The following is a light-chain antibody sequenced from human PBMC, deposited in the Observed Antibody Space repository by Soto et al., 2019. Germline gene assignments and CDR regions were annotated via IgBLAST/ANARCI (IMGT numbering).Light chain of an antibody. J-gene: IGKJ1*01. V-gene: IGKV1-5*03. CDR3: QQYNSYPWT. Sequence: DIQMTQSPSTLSASVGDRVTITCRASQSISSWLAWYQQKPGKAPKLLIYKASSLESGVPSRFSGSGSGTEFTLTISSLQPDDFATDYCQQYNSYPWTFGKGTKVEIK. CDR2: KAS. CDR1: QSISSW.